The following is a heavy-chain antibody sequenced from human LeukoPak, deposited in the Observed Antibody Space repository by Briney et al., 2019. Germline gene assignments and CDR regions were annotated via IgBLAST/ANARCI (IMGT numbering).Heavy chain of an antibody. D-gene: IGHD3-22*01. Sequence: GGSLRLSCTAPGFPFSSYAMGWVRKAPRKALKWISAITPSSGGTYYADSVKGRFTISRDNSKTTLYLQINSLRAEDAAIYYCAKIRFYYDSSFDYWYFDLWGRGTLVTVSS. CDR2: ITPSSGGT. CDR3: AKIRFYYDSSFDYWYFDL. V-gene: IGHV3-23*01. J-gene: IGHJ2*01. CDR1: GFPFSSYA.